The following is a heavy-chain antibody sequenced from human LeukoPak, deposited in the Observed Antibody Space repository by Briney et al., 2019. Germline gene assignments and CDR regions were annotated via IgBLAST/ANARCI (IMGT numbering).Heavy chain of an antibody. Sequence: PGGSLRLSCAASGFLFSSYSMNWVRQAPGKGPEWVSYISGGSSTIYYADSVKGRFTISRDNAKNSLDLQMNSLRAEDSAVYYCARERIWNGYYFFDYWGQGTLVTVSS. V-gene: IGHV3-48*01. CDR1: GFLFSSYS. D-gene: IGHD3-3*01. CDR3: ARERIWNGYYFFDY. J-gene: IGHJ4*02. CDR2: ISGGSSTI.